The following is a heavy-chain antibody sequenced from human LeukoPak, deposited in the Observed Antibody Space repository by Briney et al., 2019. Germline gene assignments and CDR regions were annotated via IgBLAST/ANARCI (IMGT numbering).Heavy chain of an antibody. Sequence: GASVKVSCKASGYTFTSYDVNWVRQATGQGLEWMGWMNPNSGNTGYAQKFQGRVTMTRNTSISTAYMELSSLRSEDTAVYYCARSLGRVPAAFYGMDVWGQGTTVTVSS. V-gene: IGHV1-8*01. CDR1: GYTFTSYD. CDR2: MNPNSGNT. D-gene: IGHD2-2*01. J-gene: IGHJ6*02. CDR3: ARSLGRVPAAFYGMDV.